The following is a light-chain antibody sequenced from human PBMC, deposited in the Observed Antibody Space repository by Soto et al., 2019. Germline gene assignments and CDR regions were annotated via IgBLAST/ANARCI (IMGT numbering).Light chain of an antibody. CDR1: QGLSSD. Sequence: DIQLTQSPSFLSASVGDRVTITCRASQGLSSDLAWYQQKPGKAPTLLIYAASTLQSGDPTRFSGSEAGTEFTLTRSSRQPEDFATYYCQQLNSYPITFGQGTRLEIK. V-gene: IGKV1-9*01. CDR2: AAS. CDR3: QQLNSYPIT. J-gene: IGKJ5*01.